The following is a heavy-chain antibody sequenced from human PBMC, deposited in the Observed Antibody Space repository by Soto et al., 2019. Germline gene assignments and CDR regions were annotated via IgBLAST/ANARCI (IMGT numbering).Heavy chain of an antibody. J-gene: IGHJ5*01. Sequence: DVQLLESGGGLVQPGGSLTLSCAASRFTFSDFAMSWVRQAPGKGLEWVSSIGGLGSDTYYADSVKGRFTISRDNSENTLYLQMDGLRDEETALYYCAKDAVPYNGKWDWFDSWGQGTLVIV. D-gene: IGHD1-20*01. CDR2: IGGLGSDT. V-gene: IGHV3-23*01. CDR3: AKDAVPYNGKWDWFDS. CDR1: RFTFSDFA.